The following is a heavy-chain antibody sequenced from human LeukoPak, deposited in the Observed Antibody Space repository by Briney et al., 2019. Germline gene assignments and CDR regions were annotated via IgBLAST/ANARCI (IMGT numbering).Heavy chain of an antibody. CDR2: MNTNSGNT. J-gene: IGHJ4*02. Sequence: GASVTVSCKASGYTFTCYDFDWVRQATGQGLEWMGWMNTNSGNTGYAQKFQGRVTITSNTSISTAYMELSSLRSEDTAVYYCARGQTGIAVAGTVGGNYFDYWGQGTLVTVSS. D-gene: IGHD6-19*01. CDR3: ARGQTGIAVAGTVGGNYFDY. V-gene: IGHV1-8*03. CDR1: GYTFTCYD.